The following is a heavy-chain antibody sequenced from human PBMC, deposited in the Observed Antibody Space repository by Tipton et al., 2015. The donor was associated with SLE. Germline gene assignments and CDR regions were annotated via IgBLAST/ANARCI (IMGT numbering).Heavy chain of an antibody. CDR3: ARQWAGIAAVGRFCP. J-gene: IGHJ5*02. CDR1: GGSISSSSYY. D-gene: IGHD6-13*01. CDR2: IYFSGST. V-gene: IGHV4-39*01. Sequence: TLSLTCTVSGGSISSSSYYWGWIRQPPGKGLEWIGSIYFSGSTYYNPSLKSRVTISVDTSKNQFSLKLSSVTAAGTAAYYCARQWAGIAAVGRFCPWGQGTLVTVSS.